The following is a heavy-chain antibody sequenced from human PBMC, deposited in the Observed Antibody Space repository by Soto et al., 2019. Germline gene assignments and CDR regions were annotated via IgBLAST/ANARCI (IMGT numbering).Heavy chain of an antibody. CDR1: GGTFSSYT. CDR2: IIPILGIA. CDR3: ARADSSSYYYYYGMDV. V-gene: IGHV1-69*02. D-gene: IGHD6-6*01. J-gene: IGHJ6*02. Sequence: SVKVSCKASGGTFSSYTISWVRQAPGQGLEWMGRIIPILGIANYAQKFQGRVTITADKSTSTAYMELSSLRSEDTAVYYCARADSSSYYYYYGMDVWGQGTTVTVSS.